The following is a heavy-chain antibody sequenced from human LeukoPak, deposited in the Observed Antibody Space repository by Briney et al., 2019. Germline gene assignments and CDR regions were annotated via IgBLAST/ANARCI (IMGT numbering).Heavy chain of an antibody. CDR1: GGTFSSYA. Sequence: SVKASCKASGGTFSSYAIGWVRQAPGQGLEWMGGIIPIFGTANYAQKFQGRVTITADESTSTAYMELSSLRSEDTAVYYCARDRDILTGYRDHYYYYGMDVWGQGTTVTVSS. D-gene: IGHD3-9*01. CDR2: IIPIFGTA. CDR3: ARDRDILTGYRDHYYYYGMDV. J-gene: IGHJ6*02. V-gene: IGHV1-69*13.